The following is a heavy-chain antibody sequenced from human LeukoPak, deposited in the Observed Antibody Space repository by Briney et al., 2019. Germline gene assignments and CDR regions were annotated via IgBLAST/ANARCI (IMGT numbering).Heavy chain of an antibody. CDR3: ARDRYYDSSGYYY. V-gene: IGHV4-59*01. CDR1: GGSISSYY. J-gene: IGHJ4*02. CDR2: IDYSGIT. D-gene: IGHD3-22*01. Sequence: MASETLSLTCTVSGGSISSYYWSWIRQPPGKGLEWIGYIDYSGITNYSPSLKSRVTMSVDTSKNQFSLKLSSVTAADTAVYYCARDRYYDSSGYYYWGQGTLVTVSS.